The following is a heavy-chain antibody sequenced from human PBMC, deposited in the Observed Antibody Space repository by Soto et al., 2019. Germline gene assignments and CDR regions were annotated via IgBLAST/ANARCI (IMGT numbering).Heavy chain of an antibody. CDR2: IDPSDSYT. CDR1: GYRLTSYL. J-gene: IGHJ6*02. CDR3: ARLSDVDTAMGGSSSGMDV. Sequence: GASRKISRKGSGYRLTSYLISWVRQMAGKGLEWMGRIDPSDSYTNYSPSFQGHGTISGDKAIRTAYLQWSSLKASDTAMYYCARLSDVDTAMGGSSSGMDVWGQGTTVPVSS. D-gene: IGHD5-18*01. V-gene: IGHV5-10-1*01.